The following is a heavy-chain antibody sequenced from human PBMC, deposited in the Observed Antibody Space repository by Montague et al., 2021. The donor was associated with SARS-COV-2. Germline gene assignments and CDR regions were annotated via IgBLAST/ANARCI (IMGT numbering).Heavy chain of an antibody. CDR1: GGSFSGYY. J-gene: IGHJ6*02. CDR2: INHSGST. Sequence: SESLSLTCAVYGGSFSGYYWSWIRQPPGRGLEWIGEINHSGSTNYNPSLKSRVTISVDTSKNQFSLKLSSVTAADTAVYYCTRAGYQVLWSDYYYYGMDVWGQGTTVTVS. D-gene: IGHD2-2*01. CDR3: TRAGYQVLWSDYYYYGMDV. V-gene: IGHV4-34*01.